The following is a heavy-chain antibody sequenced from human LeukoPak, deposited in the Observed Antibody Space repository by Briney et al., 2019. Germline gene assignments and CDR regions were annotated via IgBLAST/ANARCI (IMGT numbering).Heavy chain of an antibody. J-gene: IGHJ4*02. D-gene: IGHD6-13*01. V-gene: IGHV3-64*01. CDR3: ATSIAAAGTFY. Sequence: GGSLRLSCAASGFTFSSYAMHLVRQAPGKGLEYVSAISSNGGSTYYANSVKGRFTISRDNSKNTLYLQMGSLRAEDMAVYYCATSIAAAGTFYWGQGTLVTVSS. CDR2: ISSNGGST. CDR1: GFTFSSYA.